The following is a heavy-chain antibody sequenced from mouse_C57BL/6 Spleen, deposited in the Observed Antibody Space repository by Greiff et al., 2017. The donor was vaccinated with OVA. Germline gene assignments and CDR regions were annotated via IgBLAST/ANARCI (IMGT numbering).Heavy chain of an antibody. CDR3: ARGGYFDV. CDR1: GYTFTDYH. CDR2: INPNNGGT. Sequence: EVKLMESGPELVKPGASVKMSCKASGYTFTDYHMHWVKQSHGKSLEWIGYINPNNGGTSYNQKFKGKATLTVNKSSSTAYMELRSLTSEDSAVYYCARGGYFDVWGTGTTVTVSS. V-gene: IGHV1-22*01. J-gene: IGHJ1*03.